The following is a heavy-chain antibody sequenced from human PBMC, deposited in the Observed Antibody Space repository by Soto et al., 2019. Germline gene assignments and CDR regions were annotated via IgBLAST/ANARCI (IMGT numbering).Heavy chain of an antibody. CDR1: GFTFSSSA. CDR3: AKDGQWLDVHFDY. V-gene: IGHV3-23*01. J-gene: IGHJ4*02. CDR2: SSASGGST. Sequence: PXGSLRLSCPASGFTFSSSAMSWVRQAPGKGLEWVSISSASGGSTYHADSVKGRFSISRDNSKNTLYLQMTRLRTEDTAVYYCAKDGQWLDVHFDYWGQGALVNVSS. D-gene: IGHD6-19*01.